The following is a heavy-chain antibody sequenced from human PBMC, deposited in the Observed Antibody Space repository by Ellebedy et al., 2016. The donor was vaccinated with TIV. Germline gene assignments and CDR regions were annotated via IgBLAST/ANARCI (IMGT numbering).Heavy chain of an antibody. CDR2: INQDGSEK. J-gene: IGHJ3*02. Sequence: GGSLRLSCAASRFSFSSYWMSWVRQAPRKGLEWVANINQDGSEKHYVDSVKGRFTISRDNAKNSLYLQMNSLRVEDTAVYYCATDGSYGDYLSPTHAFVIWGQGTMVTVSS. D-gene: IGHD4-17*01. CDR1: RFSFSSYW. CDR3: ATDGSYGDYLSPTHAFVI. V-gene: IGHV3-7*01.